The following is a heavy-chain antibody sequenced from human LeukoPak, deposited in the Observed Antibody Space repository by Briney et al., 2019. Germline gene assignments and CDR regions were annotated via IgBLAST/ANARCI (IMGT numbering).Heavy chain of an antibody. CDR1: GYIFTGYY. CDR3: ARGGSYAEYLQH. CDR2: INPNSGGT. D-gene: IGHD1-26*01. Sequence: ASVKVSCKASGYIFTGYYIHWVRQAPGHGLEWMGWINPNSGGTNYEQKSQGRVTMTRDTSISTGYMELRSLRSDDTAVYYCARGGSYAEYLQHWGQGTLVTVSS. V-gene: IGHV1-2*02. J-gene: IGHJ1*01.